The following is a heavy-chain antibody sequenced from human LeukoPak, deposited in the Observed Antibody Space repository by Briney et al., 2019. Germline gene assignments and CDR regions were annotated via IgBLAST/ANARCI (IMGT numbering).Heavy chain of an antibody. CDR3: ARDLDDGDYEEDWFDP. J-gene: IGHJ5*02. Sequence: GGSLRLSCAASGFTFSTYSMNWVRQAPGKGLEWVSSISHSSDYISYADSVKGRFTISRDNANNSLFLQMNSLRAEDTAVYYCARDLDDGDYEEDWFDPWGQGTLVTVSS. CDR2: ISHSSDYI. V-gene: IGHV3-21*01. D-gene: IGHD4-17*01. CDR1: GFTFSTYS.